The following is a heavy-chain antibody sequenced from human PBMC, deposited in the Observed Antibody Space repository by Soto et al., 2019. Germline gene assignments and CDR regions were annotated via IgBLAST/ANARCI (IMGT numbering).Heavy chain of an antibody. D-gene: IGHD3-22*01. CDR2: IWYDGSNK. J-gene: IGHJ6*02. Sequence: GGSLRLSCAASGFTFSSYGMHWVRQAPGRGLEWVAVIWYDGSNKYYADSVKGRFTISRDNSKNTLYLQMNSLRAEDTAVYYCARDQVGYYDSSGYPNRPHYYYGMDVWGQGTTVTVSS. CDR3: ARDQVGYYDSSGYPNRPHYYYGMDV. CDR1: GFTFSSYG. V-gene: IGHV3-33*01.